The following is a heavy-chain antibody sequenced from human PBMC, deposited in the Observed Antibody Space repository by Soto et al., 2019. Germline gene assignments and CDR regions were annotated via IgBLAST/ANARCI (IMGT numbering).Heavy chain of an antibody. V-gene: IGHV4-39*01. D-gene: IGHD6-13*01. CDR1: GGSINSSSYY. Sequence: PSETLSLTCTVSGGSINSSSYYWGWIRQPPGKGLEWIGSIYYSGSTYYNPSLKSRVTISVDTSKNQFSLKLTSVTAADTAVYYCARHGSGTSSWGQGTLVTVSS. CDR2: IYYSGST. CDR3: ARHGSGTSS. J-gene: IGHJ5*02.